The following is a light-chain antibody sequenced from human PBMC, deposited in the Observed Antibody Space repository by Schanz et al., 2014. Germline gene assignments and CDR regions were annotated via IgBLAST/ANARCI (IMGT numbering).Light chain of an antibody. CDR2: DDS. CDR3: QVWDSGSDHQV. J-gene: IGLJ3*02. Sequence: SYELTQTPSVSVAPGKTATIICGGNNLGGKSVHWYQQKAGQAPVLVVYDDSDRPSGIPERFSGSHSGNTATLTISRVEAGDEADYYCQVWDSGSDHQVFGGGTKLTVL. CDR1: NLGGKS. V-gene: IGLV3-21*03.